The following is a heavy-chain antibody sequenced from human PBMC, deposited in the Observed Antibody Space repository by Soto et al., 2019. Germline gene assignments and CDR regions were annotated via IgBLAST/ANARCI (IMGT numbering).Heavy chain of an antibody. CDR2: ISSYTGNT. J-gene: IGHJ5*02. Sequence: AAVKVSCKASGYTFTSYGISWVRQAPGQGLEWMGWISSYTGNTNYAQKLQGRVTMTTDTSTSTAYMALRSLRSDVTAVYCCASEENGFDPWGQGTLVTVSS. CDR3: ASEENGFDP. V-gene: IGHV1-18*01. CDR1: GYTFTSYG.